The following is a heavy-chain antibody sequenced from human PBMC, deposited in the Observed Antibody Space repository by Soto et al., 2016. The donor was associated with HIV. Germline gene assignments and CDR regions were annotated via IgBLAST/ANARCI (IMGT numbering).Heavy chain of an antibody. J-gene: IGHJ5*02. CDR3: ARLPGIAAVRPFRP. D-gene: IGHD6-13*01. V-gene: IGHV3-48*04. CDR1: GFTFSSYS. CDR2: ISSSSSTI. Sequence: EVQLVESGGGLVQPGGSLRLSCAASGFTFSSYSMNWVRQAPGKGLEWVSYISSSSSTIYYADSVKGRFTISRDNAKNSLYLQMNSLRVEDTAVYYCARLPGIAAVRPFRPWGQGTLGHRLL.